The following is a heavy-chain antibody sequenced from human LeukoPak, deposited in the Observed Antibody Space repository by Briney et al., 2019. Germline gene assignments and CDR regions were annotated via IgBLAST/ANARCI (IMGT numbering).Heavy chain of an antibody. J-gene: IGHJ4*02. CDR2: IYYSGST. V-gene: IGHV4-59*01. CDR1: GDSIRRYF. CDR3: ASAPNLLGVFSGYFAY. D-gene: IGHD3-3*01. Sequence: SETLSLTCSVSGDSIRRYFWSWIRQPPGKGLEWIGYIYYSGSTNYNPSLKSRVTISVDTSKNKFSLKLSSVTAADTAVYYCASAPNLLGVFSGYFAYWGQRTLVTVSS.